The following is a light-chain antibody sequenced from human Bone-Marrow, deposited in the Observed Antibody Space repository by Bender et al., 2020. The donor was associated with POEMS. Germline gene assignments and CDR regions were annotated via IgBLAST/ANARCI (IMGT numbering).Light chain of an antibody. CDR3: SSYTSSRTWV. Sequence: QSALTQPPSASGSPGQSVTISCTATSSDVGGYNYVAWYQHHPGKAPKLIIYDLSNRPSGVSNRFSGSKSGNTASLTISGLQAADEADYYCSSYTSSRTWVFGGGTKVTVL. V-gene: IGLV2-14*03. CDR2: DLS. J-gene: IGLJ3*02. CDR1: SSDVGGYNY.